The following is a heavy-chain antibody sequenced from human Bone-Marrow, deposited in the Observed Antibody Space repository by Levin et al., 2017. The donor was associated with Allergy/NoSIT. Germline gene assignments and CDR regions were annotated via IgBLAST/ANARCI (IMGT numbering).Heavy chain of an antibody. CDR2: ISGSGGNT. CDR1: GFIFRNYA. V-gene: IGHV3-23*01. Sequence: ASVKVSCAASGFIFRNYAMNWVRQAPGKGLEWVSQISGSGGNTHYADSVKGRFTFSRDNSKNTLYLQMNSLRVEDTAVYYCAGYDTSAYHSPFDYWGQGTLVTGSS. J-gene: IGHJ4*02. D-gene: IGHD3-22*01. CDR3: AGYDTSAYHSPFDY.